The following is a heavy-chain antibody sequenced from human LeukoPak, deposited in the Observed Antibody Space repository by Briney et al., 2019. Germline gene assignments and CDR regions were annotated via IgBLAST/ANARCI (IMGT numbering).Heavy chain of an antibody. CDR3: ARGAAAGTSASYYYYGMDV. V-gene: IGHV3-13*01. Sequence: GGSLRLSCAASGFTFSSYDMHWVRQATGKGLEWVSAIGTAGDTYYPGSVKGRFTISRENAKNSLYLQMNSLRAEDTAVYYCARGAAAGTSASYYYYGMDVWGQGTTVTVSS. CDR2: IGTAGDT. CDR1: GFTFSSYD. D-gene: IGHD6-13*01. J-gene: IGHJ6*02.